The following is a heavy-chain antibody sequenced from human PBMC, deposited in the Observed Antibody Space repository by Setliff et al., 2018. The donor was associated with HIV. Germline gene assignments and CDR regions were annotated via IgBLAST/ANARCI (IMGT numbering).Heavy chain of an antibody. CDR3: VTSSSWSSRLNF. CDR1: GGPLSGHY. D-gene: IGHD2-2*01. Sequence: SETLSLTCAVYGGPLSGHYWSWIRQPPGQGLEWIGETSHSGKTTYNPSLKSRVTISVDTSKNQFSLKLTSVTAADTAVYYCVTSSSWSSRLNFWGPGMLVTVSS. J-gene: IGHJ4*02. CDR2: TSHSGKT. V-gene: IGHV4-34*01.